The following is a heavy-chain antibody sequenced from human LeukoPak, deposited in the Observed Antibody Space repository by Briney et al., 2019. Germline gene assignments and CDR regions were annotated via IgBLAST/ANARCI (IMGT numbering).Heavy chain of an antibody. D-gene: IGHD3-10*01. J-gene: IGHJ4*02. Sequence: GGSLRLSCAASGFTFSSYWMHWVRQAPGKGLVWVSRINSDGSSTSYADSVKGRFTISRDNAKNTLYLQMNSLRAEDTAVYYCARDDSSLLRFGELLSHYYFDYWGQGTLVTVSS. CDR3: ARDDSSLLRFGELLSHYYFDY. CDR1: GFTFSSYW. V-gene: IGHV3-74*01. CDR2: INSDGSST.